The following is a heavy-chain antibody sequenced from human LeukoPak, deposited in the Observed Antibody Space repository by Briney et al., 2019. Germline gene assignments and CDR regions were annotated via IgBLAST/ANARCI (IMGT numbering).Heavy chain of an antibody. CDR3: AREYMDMEAAAGNTRAVDI. Sequence: GSSVKVSCKASVGTFSSYTISWVRHGPGQGLGWVGGILPLFGTANYAQEFPGSVTITADESTSTAYMELSSLRSEDTAVYYCAREYMDMEAAAGNTRAVDIWGQGKMVTVSS. CDR1: VGTFSSYT. J-gene: IGHJ3*02. D-gene: IGHD6-13*01. V-gene: IGHV1-69*01. CDR2: ILPLFGTA.